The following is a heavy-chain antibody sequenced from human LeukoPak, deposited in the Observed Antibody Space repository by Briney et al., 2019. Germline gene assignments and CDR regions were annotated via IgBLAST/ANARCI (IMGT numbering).Heavy chain of an antibody. CDR1: GFTFSNAW. D-gene: IGHD1-26*01. J-gene: IGHJ4*02. V-gene: IGHV3-15*01. CDR3: TTAPEWELPFDY. CDR2: IKSKTDDWTI. Sequence: GGSLRLSCAASGFTFSNAWMSWVRQAPGKGLEWVGRIKSKTDDWTIDYAAPVKVRFSISRDDSKNTLYLQMSRLKTEDSAVYYCTTAPEWELPFDYWGQGTLVTVSS.